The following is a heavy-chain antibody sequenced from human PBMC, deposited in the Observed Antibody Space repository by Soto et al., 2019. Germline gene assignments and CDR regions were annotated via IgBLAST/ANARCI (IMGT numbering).Heavy chain of an antibody. J-gene: IGHJ4*02. CDR3: ARHPGYYDILTGYTTYYFDY. CDR2: IYYSGST. Sequence: SETLSLTCTVSGGSISSGGYYWSWIRQHPEKGMEWIGCIYYSGSTNYNPSLKSRVTISLDTPKNQFSLKLSSVTAADTAVYYCARHPGYYDILTGYTTYYFDYWGQGILVTVSS. CDR1: GGSISSGGYY. D-gene: IGHD3-9*01. V-gene: IGHV4-61*08.